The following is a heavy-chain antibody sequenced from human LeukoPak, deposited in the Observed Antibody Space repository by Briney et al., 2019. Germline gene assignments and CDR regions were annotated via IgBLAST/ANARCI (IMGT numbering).Heavy chain of an antibody. V-gene: IGHV3-43*01. CDR3: AKDRDSGYYPDY. Sequence: GGSLRLSCATSGFPFSDFSLTWVRQAPGKGLEWISTTNSGGSSTDYAESVKGRFTISRDHSKNSLYLQMNSLRTEDTALYYCAKDRDSGYYPDYWGQGTLVTVSS. CDR2: TNSGGSST. J-gene: IGHJ4*02. CDR1: GFPFSDFS. D-gene: IGHD3-22*01.